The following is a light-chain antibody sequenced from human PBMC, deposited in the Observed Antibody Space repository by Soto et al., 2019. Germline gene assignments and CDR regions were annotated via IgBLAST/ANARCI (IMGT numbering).Light chain of an antibody. J-gene: IGKJ5*01. CDR3: QQRSDWHPIT. CDR1: QSVGDY. V-gene: IGKV3-11*01. CDR2: DAS. Sequence: TWLTQSPATLSLSPGERASLSCRASQSVGDYLAWYQQKPGQAPRLLIYDASNRAAGVPYSFRGSGSATDFTLTISSVEPEDFGVYYCQQRSDWHPITFGQGTRLEI.